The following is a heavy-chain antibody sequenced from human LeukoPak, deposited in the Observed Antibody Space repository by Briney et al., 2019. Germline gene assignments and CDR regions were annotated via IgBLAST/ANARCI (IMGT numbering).Heavy chain of an antibody. CDR2: IYTCGTT. Sequence: SETLSLTCSVSGDSIRNYYWSWIRQPAGKGLEWIGRIYTCGTTDYNPSLKSRLTMSVDTSRNYFSLKLTSVTAADTAVYYCARESKSYDGSGYHHDCWGQGALVTVSS. CDR1: GDSIRNYY. J-gene: IGHJ4*02. D-gene: IGHD3-22*01. V-gene: IGHV4-4*07. CDR3: ARESKSYDGSGYHHDC.